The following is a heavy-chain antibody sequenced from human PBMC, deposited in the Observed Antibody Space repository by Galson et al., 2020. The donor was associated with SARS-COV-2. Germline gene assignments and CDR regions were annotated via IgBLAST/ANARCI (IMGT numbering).Heavy chain of an antibody. CDR1: GGSISSYY. V-gene: IGHV4-4*07. J-gene: IGHJ5*02. D-gene: IGHD3-10*01. CDR2: IYTSGST. CDR3: AREGITMVRGVIHNWFNP. Sequence: ASETLSLTCTASGGSISSYYWSWIRQPAGKGLEWIGRIYTSGSTNYNPSLKSRVTMSVDTSKNQFSLKLSSVTAADTAAYYCAREGITMVRGVIHNWFNPWGQGTLVTVSS.